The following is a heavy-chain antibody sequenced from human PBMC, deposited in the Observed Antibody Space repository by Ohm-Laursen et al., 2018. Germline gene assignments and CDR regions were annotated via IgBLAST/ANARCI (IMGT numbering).Heavy chain of an antibody. CDR3: ARGKHYYDSSGYYFFDY. CDR1: GFTFSDYY. Sequence: SLRLSCTASGFTFSDYYMSWIRQAPGKGLEWVGRTRNKANSYTTEYAASVKGRFTISRDDSKNSLYLQMNSLKTEDTAVYYCARGKHYYDSSGYYFFDYWGQGTLVTVSS. CDR2: TRNKANSYTT. D-gene: IGHD3-22*01. J-gene: IGHJ4*02. V-gene: IGHV3-72*01.